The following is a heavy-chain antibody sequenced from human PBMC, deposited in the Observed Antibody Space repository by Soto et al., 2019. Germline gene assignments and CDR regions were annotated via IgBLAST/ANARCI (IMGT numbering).Heavy chain of an antibody. V-gene: IGHV4-59*03. CDR3: ANTIGVAGNLRFDL. D-gene: IGHD6-19*01. CDR2: ISYSGST. J-gene: IGHJ5*02. Sequence: SETLSLTCSVSGGSISNYYYFWSWIRQSPGRGLEWIGYISYSGSTNYNPSVKSRVTISVDMSKNKFPLKLSSVTAADTAIYYCANTIGVAGNLRFDLWGQGAMVTASS. CDR1: GGSISNYY.